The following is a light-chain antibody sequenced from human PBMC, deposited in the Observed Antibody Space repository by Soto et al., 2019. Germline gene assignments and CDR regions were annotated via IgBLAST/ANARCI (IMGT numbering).Light chain of an antibody. CDR3: QQYGSSPPFT. CDR2: GAS. CDR1: QSVSSSY. Sequence: QSPGTLSLSPXERATLSCXASQSVSSSYLAWYQQKPGQAPRLLIYGASSRATGIPDRFSGSGSGTDFTLTISRLEPEDFAVYYCQQYGSSPPFTFGPGTKVDIK. V-gene: IGKV3-20*01. J-gene: IGKJ3*01.